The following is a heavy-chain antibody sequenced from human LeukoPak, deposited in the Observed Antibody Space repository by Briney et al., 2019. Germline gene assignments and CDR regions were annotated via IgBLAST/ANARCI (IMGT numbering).Heavy chain of an antibody. CDR2: ISGGGGTT. Sequence: PGGSLRLPRAASGFTFSSYAMNWVRQAPGKGLEWVSAISGGGGTTYYADSVKGRFTISRDNSKNTLFLQMNSLRAEDTAVYYCAKDREGLSSGYDLQYFDYWGQGTLVTVSS. D-gene: IGHD5-12*01. J-gene: IGHJ4*02. CDR3: AKDREGLSSGYDLQYFDY. CDR1: GFTFSSYA. V-gene: IGHV3-23*01.